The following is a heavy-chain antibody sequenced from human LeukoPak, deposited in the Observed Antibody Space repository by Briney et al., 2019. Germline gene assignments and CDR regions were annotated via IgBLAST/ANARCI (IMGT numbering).Heavy chain of an antibody. CDR2: IYHSGST. D-gene: IGHD3-16*01. Sequence: PSETLSLTCTVSGYSISSGYYWGWIRQPPGKGLEWIGSIYHSGSTYYNPSLKSRVTISVDTSKNQFSLKLSSVTAADTAVYYCAQETIHYDYVWGSRNPPDYWGQGTLVTVSS. V-gene: IGHV4-38-2*02. CDR3: AQETIHYDYVWGSRNPPDY. J-gene: IGHJ4*02. CDR1: GYSISSGYY.